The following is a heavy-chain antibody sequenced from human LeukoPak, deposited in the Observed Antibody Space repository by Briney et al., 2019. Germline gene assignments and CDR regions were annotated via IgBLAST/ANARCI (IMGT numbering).Heavy chain of an antibody. CDR3: ASESPDHCSGVSCYNSY. D-gene: IGHD2-15*01. CDR2: NSSTSNI. Sequence: GGSLRLSCAASGFTLSSYSMKWVRQAPGKGMEWVSSNSSTSNIYYADSVKGRFKISRHNPKNSLYLQMNSLRAEDTSVYYCASESPDHCSGVSCYNSYWGQGTLVTVSS. CDR1: GFTLSSYS. V-gene: IGHV3-21*01. J-gene: IGHJ4*02.